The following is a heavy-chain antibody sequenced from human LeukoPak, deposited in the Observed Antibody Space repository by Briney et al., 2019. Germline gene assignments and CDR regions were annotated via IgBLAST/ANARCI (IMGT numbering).Heavy chain of an antibody. CDR2: ISAYNGNT. CDR3: ARDNGGYCSSTSCYENWFDP. CDR1: GYTFTSYG. J-gene: IGHJ5*02. V-gene: IGHV1-18*01. D-gene: IGHD2-2*01. Sequence: GASVKVSCKASGYTFTSYGISWVRQSPGQVLEWMGWISAYNGNTNYAQKLQGRVTMTTDTSTSTAYMELRSLRSDDTAVYYCARDNGGYCSSTSCYENWFDPWGQGTLVTVSS.